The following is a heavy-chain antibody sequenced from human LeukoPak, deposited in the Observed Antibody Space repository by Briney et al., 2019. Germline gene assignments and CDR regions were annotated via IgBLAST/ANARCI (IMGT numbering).Heavy chain of an antibody. V-gene: IGHV3-20*04. D-gene: IGHD6-19*01. CDR3: AREAVAGRNLPSELDY. J-gene: IGHJ4*02. CDR1: GFTFDDYG. Sequence: GGSLRLSCAASGFTFDDYGMSWVRHAPGKGLEWVSGINWNGGSTGYADSVKGRFTISRDNAKNSLYLQMNSLRAEDTALYYCAREAVAGRNLPSELDYWGQGTLVTVSS. CDR2: INWNGGST.